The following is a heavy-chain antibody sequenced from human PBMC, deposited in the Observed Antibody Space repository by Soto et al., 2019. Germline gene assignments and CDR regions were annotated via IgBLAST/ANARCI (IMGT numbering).Heavy chain of an antibody. V-gene: IGHV3-30*18. J-gene: IGHJ4*02. D-gene: IGHD3-3*01. Sequence: GGSLRLSCAAYGFPFSNSGMHWVRQAPGKGLESLALISYDGSNKYYAHSVKGRFTSSRGNSKNMVFLQMSSLRDEDTAVYYCAKRDSGVVIVFDYWGQGTQVTVSS. CDR2: ISYDGSNK. CDR1: GFPFSNSG. CDR3: AKRDSGVVIVFDY.